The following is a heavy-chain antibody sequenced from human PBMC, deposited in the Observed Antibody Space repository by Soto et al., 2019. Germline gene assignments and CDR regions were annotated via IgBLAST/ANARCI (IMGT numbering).Heavy chain of an antibody. Sequence: SETLSLTCTVSGGSISSSSYYWGWIRQPPGKGVEWIGSIYYSGSTYSNPSLKSRVTISVDTSKNQFSLKLSSVTAADTAVYYCATTGIAAAGTGENYYYYYGMDVWGQGTTVTVPS. CDR3: ATTGIAAAGTGENYYYYYGMDV. J-gene: IGHJ6*02. CDR2: IYYSGST. CDR1: GGSISSSSYY. V-gene: IGHV4-39*01. D-gene: IGHD6-13*01.